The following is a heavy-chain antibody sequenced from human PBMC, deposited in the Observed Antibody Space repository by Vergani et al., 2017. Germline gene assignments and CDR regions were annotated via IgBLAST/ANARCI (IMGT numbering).Heavy chain of an antibody. CDR3: AIGVDGYSSGWAEVAFDI. D-gene: IGHD6-19*01. J-gene: IGHJ3*02. V-gene: IGHV4-39*07. CDR1: GGSISSSSYY. Sequence: QLQLQESGPGLVKPSETLSLTCTVSGGSISSSSYYWGWIRQPPGKGLEWIGSIYYSGSNYYNPSLKSRVTISVDTSKNQFSLKLSSVTAADRAVYYCAIGVDGYSSGWAEVAFDIWGQGTMVTVSS. CDR2: IYYSGSN.